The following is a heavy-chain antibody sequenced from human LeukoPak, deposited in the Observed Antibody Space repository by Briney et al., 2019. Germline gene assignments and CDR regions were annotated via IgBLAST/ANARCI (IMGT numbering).Heavy chain of an antibody. Sequence: PGGSLRLPCAASGFTFSSYSMNWVRQAPGKGLGGVSYISSSSSTIYYADSVKGRFTISRDNAKNSLYLQMNSLRAEDTAVYYCARDYYDSSGFDYWGQGTLVTVSS. V-gene: IGHV3-48*04. CDR3: ARDYYDSSGFDY. J-gene: IGHJ4*02. CDR1: GFTFSSYS. D-gene: IGHD3-22*01. CDR2: ISSSSSTI.